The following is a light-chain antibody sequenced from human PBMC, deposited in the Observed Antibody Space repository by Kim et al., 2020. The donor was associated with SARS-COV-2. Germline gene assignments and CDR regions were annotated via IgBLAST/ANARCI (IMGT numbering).Light chain of an antibody. Sequence: DIVMTQSPDSLAVSLGERATINCKSSQSVLYSSNNKNYLAWYQQKPGQPPKLLIYWASTREYGVPDRFSGSGSGTDFTLTISSLQAEDVAVYYCQQYYSTPYTFGQGTKLE. CDR2: WAS. J-gene: IGKJ2*01. V-gene: IGKV4-1*01. CDR1: QSVLYSSNNKNY. CDR3: QQYYSTPYT.